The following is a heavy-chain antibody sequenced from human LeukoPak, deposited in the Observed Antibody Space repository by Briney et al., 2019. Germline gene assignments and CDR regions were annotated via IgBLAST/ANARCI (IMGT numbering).Heavy chain of an antibody. V-gene: IGHV3-21*01. D-gene: IGHD1-26*01. CDR1: GFTFSSYS. J-gene: IGHJ4*02. CDR3: ARDSEWGPPPRPQFAY. Sequence: GGSLRLSCAASGFTFSSYSMNWVRQAPGKGLEWVSSIISSSSYIYYADSVKGRFTISRDNAKNSLYLQMNSLRAEDTAVYFCARDSEWGPPPRPQFAYWGQGTLVTVSS. CDR2: IISSSSYI.